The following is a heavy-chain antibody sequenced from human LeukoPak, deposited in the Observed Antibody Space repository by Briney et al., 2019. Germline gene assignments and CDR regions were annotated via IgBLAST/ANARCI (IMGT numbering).Heavy chain of an antibody. V-gene: IGHV3-48*04. Sequence: GGSLRLSCAASGFTFSSYSMNWVRLAPGKGLGWISYISRTGNSIYYADSVKGRFTISRDSAKNSLYLQMNSLRAEDTAVYYCARGPYSSNWYVDYWGQGTLVTVAS. J-gene: IGHJ4*02. CDR1: GFTFSSYS. CDR2: ISRTGNSI. D-gene: IGHD6-13*01. CDR3: ARGPYSSNWYVDY.